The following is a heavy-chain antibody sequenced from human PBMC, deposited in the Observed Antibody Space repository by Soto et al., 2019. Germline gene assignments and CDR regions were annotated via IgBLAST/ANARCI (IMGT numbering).Heavy chain of an antibody. D-gene: IGHD4-17*01. Sequence: QVQLVQSGAEVRTPGASVKISCKASGYTFRSYAVQWVRQAPGQRLEWVGWSNGVNGFTKFSPELQDRVTITRDTAASTIYMDLSILTSDDTAVYYCARVSYSDALDVWGQGTTVTVSS. V-gene: IGHV1-3*02. J-gene: IGHJ6*02. CDR1: GYTFRSYA. CDR2: SNGVNGFT. CDR3: ARVSYSDALDV.